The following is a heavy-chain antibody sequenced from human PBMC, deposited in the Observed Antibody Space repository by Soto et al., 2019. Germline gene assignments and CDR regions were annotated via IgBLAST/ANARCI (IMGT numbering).Heavy chain of an antibody. D-gene: IGHD5-12*01. CDR1: GFTFDDYE. CDR2: ISWNSGKI. CDR3: AKDKWRRALSYLDS. J-gene: IGHJ5*01. Sequence: PGWSLRLSCAVSGFTFDDYEMHWVRQGPGKGLEWVSSISWNSGKIGYADSVKGRFTISRDNAKNSLYLQMNSLRSEDTDLYYCAKDKWRRALSYLDSWGHGTLVTVSS. V-gene: IGHV3-9*01.